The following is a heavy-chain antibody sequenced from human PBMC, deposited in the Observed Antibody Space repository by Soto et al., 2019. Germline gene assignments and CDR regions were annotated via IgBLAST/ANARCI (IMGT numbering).Heavy chain of an antibody. Sequence: HPGGSLRLSCAASGFTFSSYAMSWVRQAPGKGLEWVSAISGSGGSTYYADSVKGRFTISRDNSKNTLYLQMNSLRAEDTAVYYCAKDKASPPTTVATPSFDYWGQGTLVTVSS. D-gene: IGHD4-17*01. CDR3: AKDKASPPTTVATPSFDY. CDR2: ISGSGGST. CDR1: GFTFSSYA. J-gene: IGHJ4*02. V-gene: IGHV3-23*01.